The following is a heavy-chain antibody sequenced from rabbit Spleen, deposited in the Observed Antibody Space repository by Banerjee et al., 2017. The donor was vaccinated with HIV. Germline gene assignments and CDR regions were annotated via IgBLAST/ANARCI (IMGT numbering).Heavy chain of an antibody. Sequence: QEQLVESGGGLVQPGGSLKLSCKASGFYFSHYGVSWVRQAPGKGLEWIGYIDPVFSSTHYASWVNGRFTISSHNAQNTLYLQLNSLTAADTAPYFCVRDQARMLDLWGPGTLVTVS. CDR1: GFYFSHYG. CDR3: VRDQARMLDL. J-gene: IGHJ4*01. V-gene: IGHV1S47*01. D-gene: IGHD6-1*01. CDR2: IDPVFSST.